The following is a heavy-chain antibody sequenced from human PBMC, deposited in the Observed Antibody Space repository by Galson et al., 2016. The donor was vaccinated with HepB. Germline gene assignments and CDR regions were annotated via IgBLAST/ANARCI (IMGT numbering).Heavy chain of an antibody. D-gene: IGHD4-17*01. CDR3: ARRRDFADYVREFDY. V-gene: IGHV4-4*02. J-gene: IGHJ4*02. Sequence: SETLSLTCAVSGGSINSNHWWSWVRQSPEKGLEWIGEIYYSGTTKYNAALKSRISISVDNSKSQFSLKVKSVTAEDTAVYYCARRRDFADYVREFDYWGQGTLVTVSS. CDR1: GGSINSNHW. CDR2: IYYSGTT.